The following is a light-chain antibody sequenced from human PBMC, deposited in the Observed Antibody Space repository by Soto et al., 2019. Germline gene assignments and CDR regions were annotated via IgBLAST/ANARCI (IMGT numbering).Light chain of an antibody. Sequence: QLVLTQPPSASGSPGQSVTIACTGTSSDVGGYKYVSWYQQHPGKAPKLMIYEVNKRPSGVPDRFSGSKSGHTASLTVSGLQADDEADYFRSSYAGRNIVLFGGGTKLTVL. CDR1: SSDVGGYKY. J-gene: IGLJ2*01. CDR3: SSYAGRNIVL. CDR2: EVN. V-gene: IGLV2-8*01.